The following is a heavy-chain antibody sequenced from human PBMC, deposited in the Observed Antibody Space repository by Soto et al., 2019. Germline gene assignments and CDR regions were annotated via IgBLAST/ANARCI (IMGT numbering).Heavy chain of an antibody. CDR3: CGWVSGNWFDP. V-gene: IGHV4-34*01. CDR2: INHSGSV. D-gene: IGHD5-12*01. J-gene: IGHJ5*02. Sequence: QVQLQQWGAGLLKPSDTLSLTRAVYGGSFTNYYWSWIRQPPGKGLEWIGEINHSGSVKYNPSLRSRVTLSVDTSKHQFYLNLSSVTAADTVIYYCCGWVSGNWFDPWAQGTLVTVSS. CDR1: GGSFTNYY.